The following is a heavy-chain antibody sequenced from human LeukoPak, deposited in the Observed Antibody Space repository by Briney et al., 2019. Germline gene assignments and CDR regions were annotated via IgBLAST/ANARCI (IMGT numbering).Heavy chain of an antibody. J-gene: IGHJ4*02. Sequence: ASVKVSCKASGYTFAGYYMHWVRQAPGQGLEWMGWINPNSGGTNYAQKFQGRVTMTRDTSISTAYMELSRLRSDDTAVYYCARGEKRLRRYFDYWGREPWSPSPQ. CDR1: GYTFAGYY. CDR2: INPNSGGT. V-gene: IGHV1-2*02. D-gene: IGHD3-10*01. CDR3: ARGEKRLRRYFDY.